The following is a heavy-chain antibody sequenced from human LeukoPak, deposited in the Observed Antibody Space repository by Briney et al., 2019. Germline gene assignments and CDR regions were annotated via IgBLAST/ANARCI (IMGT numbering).Heavy chain of an antibody. J-gene: IGHJ6*02. D-gene: IGHD3-10*01. V-gene: IGHV3-66*02. CDR1: GFTVSSKY. CDR2: IYSGGST. CDR3: AKDCGVRGVIARYYYYGMDV. Sequence: GGSLRLSCAASGFTVSSKYMTWVRQAPGKGLEWVSAIYSGGSTYYADSVKGRFTISRDNSKNTLYLQMNSLRAEDTAVYYCAKDCGVRGVIARYYYYGMDVWGQGTTVTVSS.